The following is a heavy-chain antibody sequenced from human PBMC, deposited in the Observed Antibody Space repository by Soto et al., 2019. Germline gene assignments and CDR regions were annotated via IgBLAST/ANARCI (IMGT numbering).Heavy chain of an antibody. CDR3: ARGFRSGVDY. Sequence: QLQLQESGSGLVKPSQTLSLTCAVSGGSISSGGYSWSWIRQPPGKGLEWIGYIYHSGSTYYNPYLKSRVTISVDRSKNQFSLKRSSVTAADTAVYYCARGFRSGVDYWGQGTLVTVSS. V-gene: IGHV4-30-2*01. J-gene: IGHJ4*02. CDR1: GGSISSGGYS. CDR2: IYHSGST. D-gene: IGHD7-27*01.